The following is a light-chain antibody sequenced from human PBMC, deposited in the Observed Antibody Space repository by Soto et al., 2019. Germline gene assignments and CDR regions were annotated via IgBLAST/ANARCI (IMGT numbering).Light chain of an antibody. J-gene: IGKJ2*01. CDR1: QSVSSN. CDR3: QQYNNWPPYT. V-gene: IGKV3-15*01. Sequence: DTVMTQSPATLSVSPGERATLSCRASQSVSSNLAWYQQKPGQAPRLLIYGASTRATGIPARFSGSGSGTEFTLTISSLPSEDVAVYYCQQYNNWPPYTFGQGTKLEIK. CDR2: GAS.